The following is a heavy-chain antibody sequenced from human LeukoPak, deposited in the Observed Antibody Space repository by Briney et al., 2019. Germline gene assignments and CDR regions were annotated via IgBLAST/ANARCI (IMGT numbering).Heavy chain of an antibody. D-gene: IGHD4-11*01. J-gene: IGHJ6*02. Sequence: SETLSLTCAVYGGSFSGYYWSWIRQPPGKGLEWRGEINHSGSTNYNPSLKSRVTISVDTSKNQFSLKLSSVTAADTAVYYCASRNLNSNYYYYYGMDVWGQGTTVTVSS. CDR1: GGSFSGYY. V-gene: IGHV4-34*01. CDR2: INHSGST. CDR3: ASRNLNSNYYYYYGMDV.